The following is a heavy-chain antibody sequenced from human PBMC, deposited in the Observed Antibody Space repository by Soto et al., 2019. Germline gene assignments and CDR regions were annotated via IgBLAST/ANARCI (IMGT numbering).Heavy chain of an antibody. J-gene: IGHJ4*02. CDR2: IYYSGST. D-gene: IGHD2-15*01. Sequence: SETLSVTCTVAGGTISSGGYYWSWIRQHPGKGLEWIGYIYYSGSTYYNPSLKSRVTISVDTSKNQFSLKLSSVTAADTAVYYCARIGASGGYCSGGSCSDFDYWGQGTLVTVSS. CDR1: GGTISSGGYY. CDR3: ARIGASGGYCSGGSCSDFDY. V-gene: IGHV4-31*03.